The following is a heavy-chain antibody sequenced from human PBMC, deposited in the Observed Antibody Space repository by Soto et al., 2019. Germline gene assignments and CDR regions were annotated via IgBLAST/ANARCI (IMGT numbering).Heavy chain of an antibody. D-gene: IGHD2-15*01. CDR2: IWYDGSNK. V-gene: IGHV3-33*01. Sequence: PGGSLRLSCAASGFTFSSYGMHWVRQAPGKGLEWVAVIWYDGSNKYYADSVKGRFTISRDNSKNTLYLQMNSLRAEDTAVYYCARDGVVVAATLDYFDYWGQGTLVTVSS. J-gene: IGHJ4*02. CDR1: GFTFSSYG. CDR3: ARDGVVVAATLDYFDY.